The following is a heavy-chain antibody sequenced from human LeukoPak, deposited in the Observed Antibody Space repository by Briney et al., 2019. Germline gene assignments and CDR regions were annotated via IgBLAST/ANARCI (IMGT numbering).Heavy chain of an antibody. V-gene: IGHV4-39*07. D-gene: IGHD6-6*01. CDR1: GGSISSSSYY. J-gene: IGHJ4*02. CDR3: ARDLRSSPFDY. CDR2: IYYSGST. Sequence: SETLSLTCTVSGGSISSSSYYWGWIRQPPGKGLEWIGSIYYSGSTYYNPSLKSRVTISVDTSKNQFSLKLSSVTAADTAVYYCARDLRSSPFDYWGQGTLVTVSS.